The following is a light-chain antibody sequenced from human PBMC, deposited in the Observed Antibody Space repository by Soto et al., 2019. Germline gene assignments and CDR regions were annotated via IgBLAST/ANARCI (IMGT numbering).Light chain of an antibody. CDR2: AAS. CDR1: QGISSF. V-gene: IGKV1-9*01. CDR3: QQLHTSPYT. Sequence: DIQLTQSPSFLSASVGDRVTITCRASQGISSFLAWYQQKPGGTPKLLIYAASTLQRGVPSRFSSSGSATDVTLPITSLQPEDFATSYCQQLHTSPYTFGQGTKLEIK. J-gene: IGKJ2*01.